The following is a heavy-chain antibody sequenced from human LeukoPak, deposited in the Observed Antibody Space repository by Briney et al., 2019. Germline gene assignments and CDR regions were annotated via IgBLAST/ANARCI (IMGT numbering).Heavy chain of an antibody. CDR3: ARDASRATYYYDSSGYSDST. D-gene: IGHD3-22*01. Sequence: SVKVSCKASGYTFTSYGISWVRQAPGQGLEWMGRIIPIFGTANYAQKFQGRVTITTDESTSAAYMELSSLRSEDTAVYYCARDASRATYYYDSSGYSDSTWGQGTLVTVSS. CDR1: GYTFTSYG. CDR2: IIPIFGTA. J-gene: IGHJ4*02. V-gene: IGHV1-69*05.